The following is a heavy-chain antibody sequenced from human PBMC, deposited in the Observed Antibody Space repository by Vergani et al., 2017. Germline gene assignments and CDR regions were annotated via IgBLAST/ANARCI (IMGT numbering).Heavy chain of an antibody. J-gene: IGHJ6*02. V-gene: IGHV3-48*01. Sequence: EVQLVESGGGLVQPGGSLRLSCAASGFTLSSYSMNWVRQAPGKGLEWVSYISSSSSTIYYADSVKGRCTISRDNAKNSLYLQMNSLRAEDTAVYYCARDAMVRGIPRYYYGMDVWGQGTTVTVSS. D-gene: IGHD3-10*01. CDR3: ARDAMVRGIPRYYYGMDV. CDR1: GFTLSSYS. CDR2: ISSSSSTI.